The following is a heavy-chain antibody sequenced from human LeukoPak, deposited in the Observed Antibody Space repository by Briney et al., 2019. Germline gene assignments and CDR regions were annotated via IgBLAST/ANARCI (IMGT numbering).Heavy chain of an antibody. CDR3: ARGYDFWSGCHYNWFDP. CDR1: GGTFSSYA. J-gene: IGHJ5*02. V-gene: IGHV1-69*05. Sequence: SVKVSCKASGGTFSSYAISWVRQAPGQGLEWMGGIIPIFGTANYAQKFQGRVTITTDESTSTAYMELSSLRSEDTAVYYCARGYDFWSGCHYNWFDPWGQGTLVTVSS. D-gene: IGHD3-3*01. CDR2: IIPIFGTA.